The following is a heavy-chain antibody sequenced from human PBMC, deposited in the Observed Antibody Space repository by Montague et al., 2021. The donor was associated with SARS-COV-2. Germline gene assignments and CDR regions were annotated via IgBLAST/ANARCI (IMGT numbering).Heavy chain of an antibody. CDR1: GFTFSSYA. D-gene: IGHD1-26*01. CDR3: ARVIGGYYGMDA. V-gene: IGHV3-30-3*01. CDR2: ISYDGSNK. J-gene: IGHJ6*02. Sequence: SLRLSCAASGFTFSSYAMHWVRQAPGKGLEWVAVISYDGSNKYYADSAKGRFTISRDNSKNTLYLQMNSLRAEDTAVYYCARVIGGYYGMDAWGQGTTVTVSS.